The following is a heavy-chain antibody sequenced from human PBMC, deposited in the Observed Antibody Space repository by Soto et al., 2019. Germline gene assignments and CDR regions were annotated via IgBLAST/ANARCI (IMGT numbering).Heavy chain of an antibody. Sequence: VKVSCKASGYTFSGYYIHWLRQAPGQGLEWMGWINPNSGGTNYAQKFQGRVTVTRDTPTSTAYMELSRLTSDDTAVYYCARSLTEGYCTITGCYTRPLYGMDVWGQGTTVTVSS. D-gene: IGHD2-2*02. CDR1: GYTFSGYY. V-gene: IGHV1-2*02. J-gene: IGHJ6*02. CDR3: ARSLTEGYCTITGCYTRPLYGMDV. CDR2: INPNSGGT.